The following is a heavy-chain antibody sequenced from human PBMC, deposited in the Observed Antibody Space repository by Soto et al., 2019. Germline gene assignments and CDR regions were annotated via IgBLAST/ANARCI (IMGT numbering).Heavy chain of an antibody. CDR3: ARTPSVRDWYFDL. CDR1: GGSISSSSYY. Sequence: SETLSLTCTVSGGSISSSSYYWGWIRQPPGRGLEWIGSIYYSGSTYYNQSLKSRVTISVDTSKNQFSLKLSSVTAAYTAVYYCARTPSVRDWYFDLWGRGTLVTVSS. CDR2: IYYSGST. D-gene: IGHD1-26*01. J-gene: IGHJ2*01. V-gene: IGHV4-39*01.